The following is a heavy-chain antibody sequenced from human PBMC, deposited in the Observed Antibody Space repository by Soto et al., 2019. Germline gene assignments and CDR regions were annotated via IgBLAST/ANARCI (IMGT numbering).Heavy chain of an antibody. CDR2: IYYSGST. J-gene: IGHJ6*03. D-gene: IGHD2-15*01. CDR1: GGSISSYY. CDR3: ARVSIAYCSGGSCYFGYNYYYYMDV. Sequence: PSETLSLTCTVSGGSISSYYLSWIRQPPGKGLEWIGYIYYSGSTNYNPSLKSRVTISVDTSKNQFSLKLSSVTAADTAVYYCARVSIAYCSGGSCYFGYNYYYYMDVWGKGTTVTVSS. V-gene: IGHV4-59*01.